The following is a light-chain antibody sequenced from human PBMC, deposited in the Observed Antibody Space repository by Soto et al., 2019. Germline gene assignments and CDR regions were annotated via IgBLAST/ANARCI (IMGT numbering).Light chain of an antibody. J-gene: IGKJ4*01. CDR2: RAS. Sequence: DIQMTQSPSSLSASVGDRVTITCRASQSIGDNVNWYQQKPGRAPELLIYRASNLHGGVPSRFRGSGSGTDFTLIIITLQPEDFATYFCQQTSRTPLTFGGGTRVDIK. V-gene: IGKV1-39*01. CDR3: QQTSRTPLT. CDR1: QSIGDN.